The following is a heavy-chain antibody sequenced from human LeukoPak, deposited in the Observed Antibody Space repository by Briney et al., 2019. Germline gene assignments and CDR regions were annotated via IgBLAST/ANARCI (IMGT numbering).Heavy chain of an antibody. J-gene: IGHJ5*02. Sequence: GGSLRLSCAASGFTFSSYAMHWVRRAPGKGLEWVAVISYDGSNKYYADSVKGRFTISRDNSKNTLYLQMNSLRAEDTAVYYCAKERVITMVRGVPWFDPWGQGTLVTVSS. CDR1: GFTFSSYA. D-gene: IGHD3-10*01. CDR2: ISYDGSNK. CDR3: AKERVITMVRGVPWFDP. V-gene: IGHV3-30-3*01.